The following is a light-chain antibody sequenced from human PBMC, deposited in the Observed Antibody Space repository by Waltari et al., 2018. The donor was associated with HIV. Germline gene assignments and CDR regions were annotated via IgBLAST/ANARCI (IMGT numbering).Light chain of an antibody. Sequence: SYELTQPLSVSVAPGQTARITCGGDNIGSKNVHWYQQKPGQAPVLVISRDNNRPPGIPERFFGSNSGDTATLPISRTQAGDEADYYCQVWDTTILYVFGTGTKLTVL. J-gene: IGLJ1*01. CDR3: QVWDTTILYV. CDR2: RDN. V-gene: IGLV3-9*01. CDR1: NIGSKN.